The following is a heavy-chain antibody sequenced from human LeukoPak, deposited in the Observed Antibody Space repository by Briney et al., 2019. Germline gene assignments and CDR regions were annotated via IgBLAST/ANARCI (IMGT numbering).Heavy chain of an antibody. CDR3: AKVGTTVNYYYYYMDV. Sequence: QPGGSLRLSCAASGFTFSSYGMYWVRQAPGKGLEWVAFIRYDGSNKYYADSVKGRFTISRDNSKNTLYLQMNSLRAEDTAVYYCAKVGTTVNYYYYYMDVWGKGTTVTVSS. CDR2: IRYDGSNK. J-gene: IGHJ6*03. CDR1: GFTFSSYG. D-gene: IGHD4-17*01. V-gene: IGHV3-30*02.